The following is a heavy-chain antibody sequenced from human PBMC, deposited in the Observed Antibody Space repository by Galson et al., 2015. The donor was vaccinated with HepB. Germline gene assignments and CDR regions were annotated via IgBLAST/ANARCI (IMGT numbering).Heavy chain of an antibody. CDR3: AKPQLPQYYYYGMDV. CDR2: ISVGGGST. J-gene: IGHJ6*02. CDR1: RFTFSSHV. V-gene: IGHV3-23*01. D-gene: IGHD2-2*01. Sequence: SLRLDCADSRFTFSSHVMSWVRQAPGKGLEWVSSISVGGGSTYYADSVKGRFTISRDNSKNTLYLQMNSLRAEDTAVYYWAKPQLPQYYYYGMDVWGQGTTVTVSS.